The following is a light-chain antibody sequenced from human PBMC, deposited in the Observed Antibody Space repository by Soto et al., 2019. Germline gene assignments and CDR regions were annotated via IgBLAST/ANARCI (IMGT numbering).Light chain of an antibody. Sequence: DIQMTQSPSSLSASVGDRVTITCQASQDISNYLNWYQQKPGKAPKLLIYDAYHLETGVPSRFSGSGSGTDFTFTISSLQPEDIATYYCQQYDNLPRTFGGGTKVEIK. CDR2: DAY. J-gene: IGKJ4*01. CDR1: QDISNY. V-gene: IGKV1-33*01. CDR3: QQYDNLPRT.